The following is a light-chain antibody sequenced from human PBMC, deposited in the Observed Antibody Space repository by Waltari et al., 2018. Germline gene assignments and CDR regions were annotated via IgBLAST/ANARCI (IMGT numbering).Light chain of an antibody. Sequence: SYVLTQPPSVSVAPGQTAIISCGGYNIGRKSVHWYQQKPGQAPILVVYNDDDRPPGIPERFSGSNSGHTATLTISRVGAGDEADYYCQVWSGSRDHYVFGSGTKVTVL. CDR3: QVWSGSRDHYV. J-gene: IGLJ1*01. CDR1: NIGRKS. V-gene: IGLV3-21*02. CDR2: NDD.